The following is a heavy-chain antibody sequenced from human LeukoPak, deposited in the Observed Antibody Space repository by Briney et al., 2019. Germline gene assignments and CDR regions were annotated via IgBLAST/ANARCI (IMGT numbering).Heavy chain of an antibody. CDR2: IIPIFGTA. CDR1: GGTFNSYA. V-gene: IGHV1-69*13. Sequence: GASVKVSCKASGGTFNSYAITWVRQAPGQGLEWMGGIIPIFGTANYAQKFQGRVTITADGSTSTAYMELSSLRSEDTAVYYCARGVVGATTGAYSFDYWGRGTLVTVSS. D-gene: IGHD1-26*01. J-gene: IGHJ4*02. CDR3: ARGVVGATTGAYSFDY.